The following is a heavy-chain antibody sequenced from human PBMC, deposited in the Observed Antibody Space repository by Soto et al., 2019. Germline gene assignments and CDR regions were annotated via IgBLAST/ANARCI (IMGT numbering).Heavy chain of an antibody. V-gene: IGHV4-59*08. J-gene: IGHJ6*02. Sequence: PSETLSLTCSLSGGSISNYYWSWIRQPPGKTLEWIGYIYYSGSTNYNPSLKSRVTISVDTSKNQFSLKVSSVTAADTAMYYCARLGGYCSTTTCYGYYAMDVWGQGTTVTVSS. D-gene: IGHD2-2*01. CDR2: IYYSGST. CDR3: ARLGGYCSTTTCYGYYAMDV. CDR1: GGSISNYY.